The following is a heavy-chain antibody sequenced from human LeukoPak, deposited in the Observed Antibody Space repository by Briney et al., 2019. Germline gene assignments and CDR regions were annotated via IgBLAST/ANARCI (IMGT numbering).Heavy chain of an antibody. CDR2: IYSGGST. D-gene: IGHD2-21*02. J-gene: IGHJ4*02. CDR1: GLTVSSNY. Sequence: GGSLRLSCAASGLTVSSNYMSWVRQAPGKGLEWVSVIYSGGSTYYADSVKGRFTISRDNSKNTLYLQMNSLRAEDTAVYYCARDVTAGDYFDYWGQGTLVTVSS. V-gene: IGHV3-53*01. CDR3: ARDVTAGDYFDY.